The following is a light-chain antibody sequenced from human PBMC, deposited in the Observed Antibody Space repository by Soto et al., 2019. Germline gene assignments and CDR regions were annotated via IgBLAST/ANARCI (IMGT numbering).Light chain of an antibody. V-gene: IGLV2-23*01. CDR3: CSYAGSNTYVI. CDR2: EGT. J-gene: IGLJ2*01. Sequence: QSALTQPASVSGSPGQSITISCTGTSSDVGSYDLVSWYQHHPGSAPKLMIYEGTERPSGISNRFSGSKSGNTASLTISGLXAEDEADYYCCSYAGSNTYVIFGGGTKVTVL. CDR1: SSDVGSYDL.